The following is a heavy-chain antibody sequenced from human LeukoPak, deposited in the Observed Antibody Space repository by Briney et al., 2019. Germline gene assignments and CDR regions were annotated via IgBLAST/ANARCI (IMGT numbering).Heavy chain of an antibody. CDR1: GGSISSGGYY. J-gene: IGHJ3*02. Sequence: SETLSLTCTVSGGSISSGGYYWSWIRQPPGKGLEWIGYIYHSGSTYYNPSLKSRVTISVDRSKNQFSPKLSSVTAADTAVYYCARSGGNSSYHAFDIWGQGTMVTVSS. CDR3: ARSGGNSSYHAFDI. V-gene: IGHV4-30-2*01. CDR2: IYHSGST. D-gene: IGHD4-23*01.